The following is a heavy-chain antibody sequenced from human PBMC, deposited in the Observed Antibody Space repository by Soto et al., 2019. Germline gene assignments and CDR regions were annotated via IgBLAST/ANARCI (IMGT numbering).Heavy chain of an antibody. D-gene: IGHD4-17*01. CDR2: IYWDDDK. CDR3: AHRQRTVYFDY. V-gene: IGHV2-5*02. J-gene: IGHJ4*02. CDR1: GFSLSTSGVG. Sequence: QITLKESGPTLVKPTQTLTLTCTFSGFSLSTSGVGVGWIRQPPGKALEWLALIYWDDDKRYSPSLKSRLTITEDASKNQVVLTMTNMDPVDTATYYCAHRQRTVYFDYWGQGTLVTVSS.